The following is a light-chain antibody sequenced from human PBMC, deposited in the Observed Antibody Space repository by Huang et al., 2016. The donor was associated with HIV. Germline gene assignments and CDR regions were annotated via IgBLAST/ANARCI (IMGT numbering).Light chain of an antibody. Sequence: DIQMTQSPSSLSASVGDRVTITCRASQDIDTYLNWYQQRPGKAPKLLIYNTVKLQSGGPSRFNGTGSGTDFALTITNFQPGDVATYFCQQSYTFTFTFGPGTAVNI. CDR2: NTV. CDR3: QQSYTFTFT. J-gene: IGKJ3*01. V-gene: IGKV1-39*01. CDR1: QDIDTY.